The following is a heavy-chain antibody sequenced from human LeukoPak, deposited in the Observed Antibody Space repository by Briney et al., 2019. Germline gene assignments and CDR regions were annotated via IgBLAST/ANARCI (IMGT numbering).Heavy chain of an antibody. CDR2: ISAGGGST. Sequence: GGSLRLSCAASGFTFSNYAITWVRQAPGKGLEWVSTISAGGGSTYYADSVKGRFTISRDNSRNTLYLQMNTLRAEDTAVYYCARIGYSSSSFDYWGQGTLVTVSS. J-gene: IGHJ4*02. D-gene: IGHD6-13*01. V-gene: IGHV3-23*01. CDR3: ARIGYSSSSFDY. CDR1: GFTFSNYA.